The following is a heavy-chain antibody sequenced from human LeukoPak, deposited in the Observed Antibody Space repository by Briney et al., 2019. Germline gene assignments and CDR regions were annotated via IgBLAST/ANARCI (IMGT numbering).Heavy chain of an antibody. CDR2: ISGSASTI. V-gene: IGHV3-48*02. CDR3: ARGLPAFDY. J-gene: IGHJ4*02. Sequence: PGGSLRLSCAASGFTFSDYSMNWVRQAPGKGLEWVSYISGSASTIYYADSVKGRFTVFRDNAKKSLFLQMNSLRDEDTALYYCARGLPAFDYWGQGTLVTVSS. D-gene: IGHD2-2*01. CDR1: GFTFSDYS.